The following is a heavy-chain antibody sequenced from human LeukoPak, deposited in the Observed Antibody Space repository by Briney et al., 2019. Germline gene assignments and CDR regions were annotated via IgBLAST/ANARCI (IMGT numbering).Heavy chain of an antibody. D-gene: IGHD2-8*02. Sequence: PSETLSLTCSVSGDSISSDDYYWSWIRQPPGKGLEWIGYILYRGTAYYHPSLKSRVIISVDTSRNEFYLELTSVTAADTAVYYCARFRRGIYYFDRWGQGTLVTVSS. CDR1: GDSISSDDYY. J-gene: IGHJ4*02. V-gene: IGHV4-30-4*01. CDR3: ARFRRGIYYFDR. CDR2: ILYRGTA.